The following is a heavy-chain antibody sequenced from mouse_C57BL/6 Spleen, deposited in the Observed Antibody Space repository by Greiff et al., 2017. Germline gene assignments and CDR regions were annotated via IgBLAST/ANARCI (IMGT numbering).Heavy chain of an antibody. CDR3: ARKVYYGNCLDY. V-gene: IGHV1-61*01. CDR1: GYTFTSYW. D-gene: IGHD2-1*01. CDR2: IYPSDSET. J-gene: IGHJ2*01. Sequence: QVQLQQPGAELVRPGSSVKLSCKASGYTFTSYWMDWVKQRPGQGLEWIGNIYPSDSETHYNQKFKDKATLTVDKSSSTAYMQLSSLTSEDSAVYYCARKVYYGNCLDYWGQGTTLTVSS.